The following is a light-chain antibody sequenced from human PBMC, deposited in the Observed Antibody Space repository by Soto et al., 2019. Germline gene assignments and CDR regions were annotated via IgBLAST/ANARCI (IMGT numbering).Light chain of an antibody. J-gene: IGKJ4*01. CDR2: RAS. CDR3: QQYESSPLT. V-gene: IGKV3-20*01. CDR1: QSVSSAL. Sequence: EIVLTQSPDTLSLSPGERATLSCRASQSVSSALLAWYQQKPGQAPRLLIYRASTRATGIPDRFTGSGSGTDFNLTISRLEPEDFAVYYCQQYESSPLTFGGGTKVEIK.